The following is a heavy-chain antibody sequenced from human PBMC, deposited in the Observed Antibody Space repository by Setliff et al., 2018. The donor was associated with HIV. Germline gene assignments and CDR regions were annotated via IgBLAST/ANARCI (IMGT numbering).Heavy chain of an antibody. J-gene: IGHJ4*02. CDR1: GGSISDSRYY. CDR3: ARSVDTTLVPAYYFDY. V-gene: IGHV4-39*07. D-gene: IGHD5-18*01. CDR2: IYYRGST. Sequence: NPSETLSLTCTVSGGSISDSRYYWGWIRQPPGKGLEWIGNIYYRGSTDYNPSLKSRVTISIDTSKNQFSLKLSSVTAADTAVYYCARSVDTTLVPAYYFDYWGQGTLVTVSS.